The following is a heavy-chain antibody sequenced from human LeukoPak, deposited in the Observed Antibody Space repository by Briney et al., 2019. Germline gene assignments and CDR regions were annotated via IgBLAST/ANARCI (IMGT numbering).Heavy chain of an antibody. V-gene: IGHV4-38-2*02. Sequence: SETLSLTCTVSGYSISSGYYWGWIRQPPGKGLEWIGSIYHSGSTYYNPSLKSRVTISVDTSKNQFSLKLSSVTAADTAVYYCARLSYGDYAGYWGQGTLVTVSS. CDR3: ARLSYGDYAGY. D-gene: IGHD4-17*01. CDR2: IYHSGST. J-gene: IGHJ4*02. CDR1: GYSISSGYY.